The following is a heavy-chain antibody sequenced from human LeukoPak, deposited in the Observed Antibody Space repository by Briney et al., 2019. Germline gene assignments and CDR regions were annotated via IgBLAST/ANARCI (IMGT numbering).Heavy chain of an antibody. D-gene: IGHD3-10*01. V-gene: IGHV4-34*03. CDR2: INHSGST. CDR3: ATMVDTPDAFDI. CDR1: GGSFSGYY. J-gene: IGHJ3*02. Sequence: PSEALSLTCAVYGGSFSGYYWSWIRQPPGKGLEWIGEINHSGSTNYNPSLKSRVTISVDTSKNQFSLKLSSVTAADTAVYYCATMVDTPDAFDIWGQGTMVTVSS.